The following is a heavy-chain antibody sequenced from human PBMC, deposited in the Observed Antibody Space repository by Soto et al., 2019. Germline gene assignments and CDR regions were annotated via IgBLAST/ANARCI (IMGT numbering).Heavy chain of an antibody. J-gene: IGHJ6*02. Sequence: QVQLVQSGAEVKKPGASVKVSCKASGYTFTSYGISCVRQAPGQWLEWMGWISAYNGNTNYAQKLQGRVTMTTDTSTSIAYMELRSLRSDDTAWYYCARIVGAAAHYYYYGMDVWGQGNTVTVSS. D-gene: IGHD6-13*01. CDR1: GYTFTSYG. CDR3: ARIVGAAAHYYYYGMDV. CDR2: ISAYNGNT. V-gene: IGHV1-18*01.